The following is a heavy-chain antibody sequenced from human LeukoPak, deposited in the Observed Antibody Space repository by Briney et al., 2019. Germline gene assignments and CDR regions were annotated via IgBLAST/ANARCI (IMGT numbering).Heavy chain of an antibody. V-gene: IGHV1-8*01. Sequence: ASVKVSCKASGYTFTSYDINWVRQATGQGLEWMGWMNPNSGNTGYAQKFQGRVTMTTDTSTSTAYMELRSLRSDDTAVYYCARDNLFLEWLLSGNWFDPWGQGTLVTVSS. J-gene: IGHJ5*02. CDR1: GYTFTSYD. CDR2: MNPNSGNT. D-gene: IGHD3-3*01. CDR3: ARDNLFLEWLLSGNWFDP.